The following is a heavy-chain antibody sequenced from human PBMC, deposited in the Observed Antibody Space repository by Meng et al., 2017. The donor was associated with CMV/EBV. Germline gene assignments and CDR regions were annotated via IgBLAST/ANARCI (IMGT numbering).Heavy chain of an antibody. CDR1: GGSISSSSYY. Sequence: GSLRLSCTVSGGSISSSSYYWGWIRQPPGKGLEWIGSIYYSGSTYYNPSLKSRVTISVDTSKNQFSLKLGSVTAADTAVDYCAGLRGRYWFDPWGQGTLVTVSS. J-gene: IGHJ5*02. D-gene: IGHD3-10*01. CDR3: AGLRGRYWFDP. V-gene: IGHV4-39*01. CDR2: IYYSGST.